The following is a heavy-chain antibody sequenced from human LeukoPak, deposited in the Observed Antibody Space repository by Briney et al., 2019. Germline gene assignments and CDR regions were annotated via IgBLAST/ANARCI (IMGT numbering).Heavy chain of an antibody. D-gene: IGHD1-26*01. Sequence: GGSLRLSCAVSGFTFSDYYMSWSRQAPGKGLEWVSCISSGGHTIYYADSVKGRFTISRDNSKNTLYLQMNSLRADDTAVYYCAKDARWELLPDYIDYWGQGTLVTVSS. CDR1: GFTFSDYY. CDR3: AKDARWELLPDYIDY. J-gene: IGHJ4*02. CDR2: ISSGGHTI. V-gene: IGHV3-11*04.